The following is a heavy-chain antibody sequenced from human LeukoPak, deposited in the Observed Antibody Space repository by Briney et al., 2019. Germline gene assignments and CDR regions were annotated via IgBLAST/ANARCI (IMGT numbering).Heavy chain of an antibody. V-gene: IGHV3-33*06. CDR3: AKEHSSSWYYFDC. Sequence: GGSLRLSCPASGFTFSSYGMHWVRQAPGKGLEWVAVICYDGSNKCYADSVKARFTISRDNSKNTLYLQMNSLRAEDTAVYYCAKEHSSSWYYFDCWGQGTLVTVSS. CDR1: GFTFSSYG. D-gene: IGHD6-13*01. J-gene: IGHJ4*02. CDR2: ICYDGSNK.